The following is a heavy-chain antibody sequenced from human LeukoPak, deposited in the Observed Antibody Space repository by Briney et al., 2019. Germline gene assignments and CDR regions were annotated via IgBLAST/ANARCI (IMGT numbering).Heavy chain of an antibody. CDR1: GFTFSSYW. V-gene: IGHV3-74*01. CDR2: INSDGSST. CDR3: ARDSEDSYYYDSSGYTYFDY. Sequence: AGGSLRLSCAASGFTFSSYWMHWVRQAPGKGLVWVSRINSDGSSTSYADSVKGRFTISRDNAKNTLYLQMTSLRAEDTAAYYCARDSEDSYYYDSSGYTYFDYWGQGTLVTVSS. J-gene: IGHJ4*02. D-gene: IGHD3-22*01.